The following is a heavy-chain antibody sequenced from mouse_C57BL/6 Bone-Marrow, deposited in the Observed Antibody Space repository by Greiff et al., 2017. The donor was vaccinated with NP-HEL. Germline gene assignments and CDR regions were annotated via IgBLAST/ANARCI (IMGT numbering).Heavy chain of an antibody. CDR2: ISSGGSYT. V-gene: IGHV5-6*01. CDR3: ASTTVVATRNAMDY. Sequence: EVNLVESGGDLVKPGGSLKLSCAASGFTFSSYGMSWVRQTPDKRLEWVATISSGGSYTYYPDSVKGRFTISRDNAKNTLYLQMSSLKSEDTAMYYCASTTVVATRNAMDYWGQGTSVTVSS. CDR1: GFTFSSYG. J-gene: IGHJ4*01. D-gene: IGHD1-1*01.